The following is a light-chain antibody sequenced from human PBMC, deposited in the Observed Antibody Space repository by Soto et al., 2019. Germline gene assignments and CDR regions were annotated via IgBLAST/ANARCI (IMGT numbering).Light chain of an antibody. CDR2: RAS. Sequence: DIQMTQSPSSLSASVGDRVTISCRASQIISTYLNWYQQKPGTAPRLLISRASSVKSGVPSRFSGSGSGTDFTLTISSLQPEDFATYYCQQSYNTPPTFGQGTKVDIK. J-gene: IGKJ1*01. CDR1: QIISTY. V-gene: IGKV1-39*01. CDR3: QQSYNTPPT.